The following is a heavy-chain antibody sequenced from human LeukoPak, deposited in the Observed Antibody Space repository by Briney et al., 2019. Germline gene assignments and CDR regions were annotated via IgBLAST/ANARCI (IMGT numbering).Heavy chain of an antibody. CDR1: GGSISSYY. J-gene: IGHJ4*02. D-gene: IGHD6-13*01. CDR3: AREKEGLAAAGFDN. CDR2: IYYSGST. Sequence: SETLSLTCTVSGGSISSYYWSWIRQPPGKGLEWIGYIYYSGSTNYNPSLESRVTISVDTSKNQFSLKLSYVTAADTAVYYCAREKEGLAAAGFDNWGQGTLVTVSS. V-gene: IGHV4-59*01.